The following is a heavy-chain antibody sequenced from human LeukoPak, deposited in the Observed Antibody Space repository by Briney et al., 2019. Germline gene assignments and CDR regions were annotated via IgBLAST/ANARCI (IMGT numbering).Heavy chain of an antibody. J-gene: IGHJ4*02. CDR3: AKYDGEATNLYFDY. V-gene: IGHV3-23*01. D-gene: IGHD5-12*01. Sequence: GGSLRLSCAASRFTFSNYAMSWVRQAPGKGLEWVSSISGSGPRTYYADSVRGRFTISRDNSRNTVYLQMNSLRAEDTAVYYCAKYDGEATNLYFDYWGQGTLVTVPS. CDR1: RFTFSNYA. CDR2: ISGSGPRT.